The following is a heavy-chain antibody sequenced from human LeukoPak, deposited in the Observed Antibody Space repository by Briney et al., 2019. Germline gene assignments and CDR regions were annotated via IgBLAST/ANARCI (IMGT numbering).Heavy chain of an antibody. D-gene: IGHD2-2*01. CDR2: ISYDGSNK. V-gene: IGHV3-30*04. CDR3: ARGGRYCSSTSCPYDY. Sequence: PGGSLRLSCAASGFTFSSYAMHWVRQAPGKGLEWVALISYDGSNKYYADSVKARFIISRDNSKNTVYLQMNSLRAEDTAVYYCARGGRYCSSTSCPYDYWGQGTLVTVSS. CDR1: GFTFSSYA. J-gene: IGHJ4*02.